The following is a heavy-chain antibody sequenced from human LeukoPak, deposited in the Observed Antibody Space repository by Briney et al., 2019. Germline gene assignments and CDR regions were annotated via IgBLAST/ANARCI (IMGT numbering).Heavy chain of an antibody. CDR3: ARGTPNWGYDY. CDR2: MSPNSGDT. D-gene: IGHD7-27*01. Sequence: ASVKVSCKASGYTFTSYDFNWVRQATGQRPEWMGWMSPNSGDTGYAQKFQDRVTMTRNTSISTAYMELSSLRSDDTAVYYCARGTPNWGYDYWGPGTLVTVSS. J-gene: IGHJ4*02. V-gene: IGHV1-8*01. CDR1: GYTFTSYD.